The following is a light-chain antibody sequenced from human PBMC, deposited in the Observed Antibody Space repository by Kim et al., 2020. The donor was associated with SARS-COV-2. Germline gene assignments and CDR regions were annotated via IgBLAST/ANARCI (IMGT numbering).Light chain of an antibody. CDR1: SLRSYY. CDR3: NSRGSNDNVL. V-gene: IGLV3-19*01. J-gene: IGLJ2*01. CDR2: GKN. Sequence: VALGQTVRITCQGDSLRSYYATWYQQKPGQAPIVVIYGKNNRPSGIPDRFSGSSSGDTASLSITGTQAGDEADYYCNSRGSNDNVLFGGGTQLTVL.